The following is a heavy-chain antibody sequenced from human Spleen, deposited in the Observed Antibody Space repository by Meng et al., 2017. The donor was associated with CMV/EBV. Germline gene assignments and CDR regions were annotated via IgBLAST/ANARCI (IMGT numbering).Heavy chain of an antibody. Sequence: GESLKISCAASGFTFSNYAMNWVRQAPGKGLEWVSSIGGSGDSTYYADSVKGRFTLSRDNSRNTLYLQMNSLRAEDTAVYYCANARGNYLYYGMDVWGQGTTVTVSS. J-gene: IGHJ6*02. D-gene: IGHD3-16*01. V-gene: IGHV3-23*01. CDR3: ANARGNYLYYGMDV. CDR1: GFTFSNYA. CDR2: IGGSGDST.